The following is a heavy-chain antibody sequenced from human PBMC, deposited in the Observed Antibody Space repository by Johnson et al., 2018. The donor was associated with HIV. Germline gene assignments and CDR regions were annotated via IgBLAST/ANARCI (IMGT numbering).Heavy chain of an antibody. D-gene: IGHD3-9*01. CDR1: GFTFSSYG. V-gene: IGHV3-30*02. Sequence: VQLVESGGGVVQPGGSLRLSCAASGFTFSSYGMHWVRQAPGKGLEWVAFIRYDGSNNYYADSVKGRFTISRDNSKNTLYLQMNSLRAEDTAVYYCAIKSYYDILTGQGGAFDIWGQGTMVTVSS. CDR2: IRYDGSNN. J-gene: IGHJ3*02. CDR3: AIKSYYDILTGQGGAFDI.